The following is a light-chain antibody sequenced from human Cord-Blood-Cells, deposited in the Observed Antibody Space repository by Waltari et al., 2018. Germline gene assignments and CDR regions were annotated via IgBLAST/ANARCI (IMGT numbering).Light chain of an antibody. Sequence: QSVLTQPPSASGTHGQRVAVSCSGSSSNIGSTTVNWYQQPPGTAPKLLIYSNNQRPSGVPDRFSGSKSGTSASLAISGLQSEDEADYYCAAWDDSLNGVVFGGGTKLTVL. CDR3: AAWDDSLNGVV. CDR1: SSNIGSTT. CDR2: SNN. V-gene: IGLV1-44*01. J-gene: IGLJ2*01.